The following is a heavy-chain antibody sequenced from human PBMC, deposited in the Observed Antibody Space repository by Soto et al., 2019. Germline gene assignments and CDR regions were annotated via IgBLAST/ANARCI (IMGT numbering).Heavy chain of an antibody. D-gene: IGHD3-3*01. CDR1: GYIFTRYW. CDR3: ARHSDFWSAYYPSYFDS. Sequence: GESLKISCKASGYIFTRYWIGWVRQMPGKGLEWMGIIYPGDSDTRYSPSFQGQVTISVDKSISTAYLQWSSLKASDTAMYYCARHSDFWSAYYPSYFDSSGQGTLVTVSS. V-gene: IGHV5-51*01. CDR2: IYPGDSDT. J-gene: IGHJ4*02.